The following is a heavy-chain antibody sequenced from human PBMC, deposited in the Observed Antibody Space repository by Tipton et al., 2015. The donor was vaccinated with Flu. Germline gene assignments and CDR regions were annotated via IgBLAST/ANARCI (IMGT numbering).Heavy chain of an antibody. CDR2: FFYGETT. D-gene: IGHD3-3*01. Sequence: TLSLTCTVSGDSISSLYWSWIRQPPGKGLEWIGYFFYGETTKYNPSLKSRVSITIDTSKNQFSLNLTSVAAADTAVYFCARASGVLEWLSWTFDDWGKGTLVTVSS. CDR1: GDSISSLY. CDR3: ARASGVLEWLSWTFDD. J-gene: IGHJ4*02. V-gene: IGHV4-59*11.